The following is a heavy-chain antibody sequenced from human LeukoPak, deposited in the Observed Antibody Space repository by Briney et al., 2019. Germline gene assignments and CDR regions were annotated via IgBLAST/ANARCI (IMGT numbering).Heavy chain of an antibody. Sequence: GGSLRLSRADSESILSTYAVNWVRQAPGRGLEWVSSISPSGSAIFYADSVKGRFTISRDNAKNSLYLQMNSLRAEDTAVYYCARDPYSGSYGNYYYYFMDVWGKGTTVTISS. CDR2: ISPSGSAI. CDR3: ARDPYSGSYGNYYYYFMDV. J-gene: IGHJ6*03. CDR1: ESILSTYA. V-gene: IGHV3-21*01. D-gene: IGHD1-26*01.